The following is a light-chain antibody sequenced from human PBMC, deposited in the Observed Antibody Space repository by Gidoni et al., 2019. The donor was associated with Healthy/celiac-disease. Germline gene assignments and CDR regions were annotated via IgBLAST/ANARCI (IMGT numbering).Light chain of an antibody. CDR3: QQSYSTPRT. V-gene: IGKV1-39*01. Sequence: DIQMTHSPSSLSASVGERVTITCRASQSSRSYLNWYQQKPGKAPKLLIYAASSSQSGVPSRFSGSGSGTDFTLTISSLQPEDFATYYCQQSYSTPRTFGQGTKVEIK. CDR1: QSSRSY. J-gene: IGKJ1*01. CDR2: AAS.